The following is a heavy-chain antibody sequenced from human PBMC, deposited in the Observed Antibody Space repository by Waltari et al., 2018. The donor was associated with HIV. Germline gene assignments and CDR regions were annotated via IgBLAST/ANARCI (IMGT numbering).Heavy chain of an antibody. D-gene: IGHD4-17*01. CDR3: ARDIQDDYGDAGAFDI. Sequence: EVQLVQSGGGLGQPGGSLRLSCAASGCTLSSSEMNWVRQAPGKGLEWVSYISSNGSTTYYADSVKGRFTISKAKNSLYLQMNSLRAEDTAVYYCARDIQDDYGDAGAFDIWGQGTMITVSS. CDR2: ISSNGSTT. J-gene: IGHJ3*02. V-gene: IGHV3-48*03. CDR1: GCTLSSSE.